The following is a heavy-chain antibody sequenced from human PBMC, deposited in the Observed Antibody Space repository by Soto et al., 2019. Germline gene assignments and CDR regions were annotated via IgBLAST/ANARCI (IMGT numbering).Heavy chain of an antibody. CDR1: GFTFSSYA. Sequence: QVQLVESGGGVVQPGRSLRLSCAASGFTFSSYAMHWVRQAPGKGLEWVAVISYDGSNKYYADSVKGRFTISRDNSKNPLYLQMNSLRAEDTAVYYCAIILTQLGWAEFDYWGQGTLVTVSS. V-gene: IGHV3-30-3*01. CDR2: ISYDGSNK. D-gene: IGHD6-6*01. CDR3: AIILTQLGWAEFDY. J-gene: IGHJ4*02.